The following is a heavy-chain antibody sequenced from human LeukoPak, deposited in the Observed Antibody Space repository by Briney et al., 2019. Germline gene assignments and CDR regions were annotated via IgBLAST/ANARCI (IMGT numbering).Heavy chain of an antibody. CDR3: AKDGSVGYGSGSYSY. D-gene: IGHD3-10*01. V-gene: IGHV3-30*02. CDR2: IRYDGSNK. Sequence: GGSLRLSCAASGLTFSSYGMHCVRQAPSKGLEWVAFIRYDGSNKYYADSVKGRFTISRDNSKNTLYLQMNSLRAEDTAVYYCAKDGSVGYGSGSYSYWGQGALVTVSS. J-gene: IGHJ4*02. CDR1: GLTFSSYG.